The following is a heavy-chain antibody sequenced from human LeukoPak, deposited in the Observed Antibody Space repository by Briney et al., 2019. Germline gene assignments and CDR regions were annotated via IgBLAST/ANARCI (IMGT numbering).Heavy chain of an antibody. CDR2: IIDSGGDT. CDR1: GFTFSNYA. CDR3: ARDGGGPTFDY. J-gene: IGHJ4*02. V-gene: IGHV3-23*01. Sequence: GGSLRLSCAASGFTFSNYAMSWVRQAPGKGLEWVSAIIDSGGDTYSADSVKGRFTISRDNSKNTLYLQMNSLRAEDTAVYYCARDGGGPTFDYWGQGTLVTVSS. D-gene: IGHD2-21*01.